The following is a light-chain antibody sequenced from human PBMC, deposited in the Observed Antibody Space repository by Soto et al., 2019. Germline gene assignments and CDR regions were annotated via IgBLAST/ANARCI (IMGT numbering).Light chain of an antibody. J-gene: IGKJ1*01. Sequence: AIRMTQSPSSFSASTGGTVTITCRASQDISSYLAWYQQKPGKAPKLLIYTASTLQSGVPSRFSGSGSGTDFTLTISSLQSEDFATYYCQQYYSYPWTFGQGTQVEIK. CDR3: QQYYSYPWT. CDR1: QDISSY. V-gene: IGKV1-8*01. CDR2: TAS.